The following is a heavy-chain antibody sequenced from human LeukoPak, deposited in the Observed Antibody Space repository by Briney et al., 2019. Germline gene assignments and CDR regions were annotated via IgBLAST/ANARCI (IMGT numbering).Heavy chain of an antibody. CDR2: IIPIFGTA. J-gene: IGHJ4*02. V-gene: IGHV1-69*01. D-gene: IGHD3-22*01. CDR3: ARDQAYYDSSGFAQIDY. Sequence: SVKVSCKASGGTFSSYAISWVRQAPGQGLEWMGGIIPIFGTANYAQKFQGRVTITADESTSTAYMELSSLRSDDTAVYYCARDQAYYDSSGFAQIDYWGQGTLVTVSS. CDR1: GGTFSSYA.